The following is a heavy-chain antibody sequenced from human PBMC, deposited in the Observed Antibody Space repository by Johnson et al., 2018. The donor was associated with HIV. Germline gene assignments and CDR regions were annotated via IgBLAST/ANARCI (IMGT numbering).Heavy chain of an antibody. D-gene: IGHD2-8*02. CDR3: AKAQVLADDCFNV. J-gene: IGHJ3*01. CDR1: GFTFDDYA. V-gene: IGHV3-9*01. CDR2: INWSSGSI. Sequence: VQLVESGGGLVQPGRSLRLSCVVSGFTFDDYAMHWVRQVPGEGLEWVSGINWSSGSIGYADSVKGRFTISRDNAKNSLYLQMNSLRAEDTAIYYCAKAQVLADDCFNVWGQGTVVTVSS.